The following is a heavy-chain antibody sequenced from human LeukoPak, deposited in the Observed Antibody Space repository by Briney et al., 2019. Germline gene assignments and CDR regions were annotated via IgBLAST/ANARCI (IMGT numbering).Heavy chain of an antibody. Sequence: GASVKVSCKASGYTFTGYYIHWVRQAPGQGLEWMGWIDPNSGGTNYAQRFQGRVTMTRDTSISTAYMELSRLRSDDTAVYYCARGGSMIFGVLNDWGQGARVTVSS. CDR1: GYTFTGYY. V-gene: IGHV1-2*02. J-gene: IGHJ4*02. CDR3: ARGGSMIFGVLND. D-gene: IGHD3/OR15-3a*01. CDR2: IDPNSGGT.